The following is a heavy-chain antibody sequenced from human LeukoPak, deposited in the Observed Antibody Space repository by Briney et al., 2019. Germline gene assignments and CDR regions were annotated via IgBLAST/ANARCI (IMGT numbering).Heavy chain of an antibody. V-gene: IGHV4-4*07. Sequence: SETLSLTCTVSGGSISSYYWSWIRQPAGKGLEWIGRIYTSGSTNYNPSLKRRVTISVDTSKNQFSLKLSSVTAADTAVYYCARSYYDILTGYYYYFDYWGQGTLVTVSS. CDR2: IYTSGST. D-gene: IGHD3-9*01. J-gene: IGHJ4*02. CDR3: ARSYYDILTGYYYYFDY. CDR1: GGSISSYY.